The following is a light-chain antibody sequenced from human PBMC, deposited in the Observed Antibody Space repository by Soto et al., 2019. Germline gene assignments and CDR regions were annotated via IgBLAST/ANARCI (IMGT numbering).Light chain of an antibody. CDR1: SSDVGGYNY. V-gene: IGLV2-11*01. CDR3: CSYAGSHTLL. J-gene: IGLJ2*01. Sequence: QSVLTQPRSVSGSPGQSVTISCTGTSSDVGGYNYVSWYQQHPGKAPKLMIYDVSKRPSGVPDRFSGSKSGNTASLTISGLQAEDEADYYCCSYAGSHTLLFGAGTKVTVL. CDR2: DVS.